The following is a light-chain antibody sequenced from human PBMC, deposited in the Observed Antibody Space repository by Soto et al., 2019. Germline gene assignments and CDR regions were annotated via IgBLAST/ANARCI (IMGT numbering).Light chain of an antibody. V-gene: IGKV3-11*01. CDR1: QSVSSY. Sequence: EIVLTQSPATLSLSPGERATLSCRASQSVSSYLAWYQQKPGQAPRLLIYDASNRATGIPARFSGSGSGTDFTITISSLEPEDFAVYYCQQRSNWHPYTFGQGTKLEIK. CDR2: DAS. J-gene: IGKJ2*01. CDR3: QQRSNWHPYT.